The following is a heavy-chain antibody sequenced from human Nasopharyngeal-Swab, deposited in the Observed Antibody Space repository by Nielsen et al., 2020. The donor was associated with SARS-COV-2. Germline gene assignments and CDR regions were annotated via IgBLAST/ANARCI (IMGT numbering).Heavy chain of an antibody. CDR2: INAGNGNT. CDR3: ARYVDYDILTGYYYYGMDV. J-gene: IGHJ6*02. D-gene: IGHD3-9*01. Sequence: ASVKVSCKASGYTFTSYAMHWVRQAPGQRLEWMGWINAGNGNTKYSQKFQGRVTITRDTSASIAYMELSSLRSEDTAVYYCARYVDYDILTGYYYYGMDVWGQGTTVTVSS. V-gene: IGHV1-3*01. CDR1: GYTFTSYA.